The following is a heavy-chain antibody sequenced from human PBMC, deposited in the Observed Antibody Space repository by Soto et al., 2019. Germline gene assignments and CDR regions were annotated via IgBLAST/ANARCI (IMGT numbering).Heavy chain of an antibody. J-gene: IGHJ4*02. CDR1: GFSFSDYG. CDR2: ISNDGNNK. Sequence: GGSLRLSCAASGFSFSDYGLHWVRQAPGKGLEWVAVISNDGNNKFYAASVKGRFTISRDNPKSTLYLQMNSLRGDDTAVYYCAKDRNFGDYGRFDNWGQGTLVTVSS. V-gene: IGHV3-30*18. D-gene: IGHD4-17*01. CDR3: AKDRNFGDYGRFDN.